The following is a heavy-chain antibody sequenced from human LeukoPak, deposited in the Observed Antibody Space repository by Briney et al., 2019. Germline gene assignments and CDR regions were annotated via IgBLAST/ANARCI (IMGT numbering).Heavy chain of an antibody. CDR2: IKYDGSER. V-gene: IGHV3-7*01. D-gene: IGHD6-13*01. Sequence: GGSLRLSCAASGFTFRTYWMSRVRQAPGKGLEWVANIKYDGSERYYVDSVKGRFTISRDNAKNSLYLQMDSLRAEDTAVYYCAREYSDSWYFFDDWGQGTLVTVSS. CDR1: GFTFRTYW. J-gene: IGHJ4*02. CDR3: AREYSDSWYFFDD.